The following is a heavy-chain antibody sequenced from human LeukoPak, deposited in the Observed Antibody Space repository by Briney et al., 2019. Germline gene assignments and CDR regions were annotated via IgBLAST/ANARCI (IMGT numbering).Heavy chain of an antibody. CDR3: ARDIGRGYSYGSDY. Sequence: PSETLSLTCTVSGGSISSSSYYWSWIRQPPGKGLEWIGYIYYNGSTNYNPSLKSRVTISVDTSKNQFSLKLSSVTAADTAVYYCARDIGRGYSYGSDYWGQGTLVTVSS. D-gene: IGHD5-18*01. CDR2: IYYNGST. CDR1: GGSISSSSYY. V-gene: IGHV4-61*01. J-gene: IGHJ4*02.